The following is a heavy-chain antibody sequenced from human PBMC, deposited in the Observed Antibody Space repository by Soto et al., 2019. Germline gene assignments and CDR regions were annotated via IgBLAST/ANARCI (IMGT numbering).Heavy chain of an antibody. CDR1: GFTFSSYS. Sequence: VGSLRLSCEGSGFTFSSYSMSWVRQSPGKGLQWVAYISSSGSTTYYGDSVKGRFSISRDNTKDSVFLQMNRLRDEDTSVYFCARAVAGTVYDYWGQGALVTLSS. J-gene: IGHJ4*02. V-gene: IGHV3-48*02. CDR3: ARAVAGTVYDY. CDR2: ISSSGSTT. D-gene: IGHD6-19*01.